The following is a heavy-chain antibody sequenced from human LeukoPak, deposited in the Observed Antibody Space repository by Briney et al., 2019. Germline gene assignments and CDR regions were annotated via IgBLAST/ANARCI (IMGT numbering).Heavy chain of an antibody. CDR2: IRYDGSNK. J-gene: IGHJ5*02. CDR3: AKMDGSGSYREYNWFDP. D-gene: IGHD3-10*01. Sequence: GGSLRLSCAASGFTFSSYGMHWVRQAPGKGLEWVAFIRYDGSNKYYADSVKGRFTISRDNSKNTLYLQMNSLRAEDTAVYYCAKMDGSGSYREYNWFDPWGQGTLVTVSS. CDR1: GFTFSSYG. V-gene: IGHV3-30*02.